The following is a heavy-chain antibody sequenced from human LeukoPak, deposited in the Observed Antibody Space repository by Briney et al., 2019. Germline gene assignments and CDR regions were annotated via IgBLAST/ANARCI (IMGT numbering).Heavy chain of an antibody. CDR1: GGSCNDYY. CDR2: IHPYGIF. J-gene: IGHJ5*02. CDR3: ARETRSYCSGGSCYNWFDP. V-gene: IGHV4-34*01. Sequence: SETLSLTCAVYGGSCNDYYCSWIRQPPGKGLEWIGEIHPYGIFYYNSSLMSRVTISIDTSKSQFSLRLTSVTAADTAVYYCARETRSYCSGGSCYNWFDPWGQGTLVTVSS. D-gene: IGHD2-15*01.